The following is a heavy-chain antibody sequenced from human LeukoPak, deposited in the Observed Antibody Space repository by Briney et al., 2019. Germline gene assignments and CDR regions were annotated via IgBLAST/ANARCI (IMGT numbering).Heavy chain of an antibody. CDR1: GFTFSSYA. V-gene: IGHV3-30-3*01. D-gene: IGHD6-13*01. Sequence: GGSLRLSCAASGFTFSSYAMHWVRQAPGKGLEWVAVISYDGSNKYYADSVKGRFTISRDNSKNTLYLQMNSLRAEDTAVYYCAKGGSWSVYYYYGMDVWGQGTTVTVSS. CDR2: ISYDGSNK. J-gene: IGHJ6*02. CDR3: AKGGSWSVYYYYGMDV.